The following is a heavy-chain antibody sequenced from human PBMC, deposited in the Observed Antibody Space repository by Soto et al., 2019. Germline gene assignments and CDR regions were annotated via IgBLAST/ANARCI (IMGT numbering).Heavy chain of an antibody. Sequence: PGGSLRLSCAASGFTFSSYGIHWVHQAPGKGLEWVAVIWYDGSDKYYADSVKGRFTISRDNSKNTLYLQMNSLRAEDTAIYYCATDQGIYWGQGTLVTVSS. J-gene: IGHJ4*02. CDR3: ATDQGIY. D-gene: IGHD3-10*01. V-gene: IGHV3-33*01. CDR2: IWYDGSDK. CDR1: GFTFSSYG.